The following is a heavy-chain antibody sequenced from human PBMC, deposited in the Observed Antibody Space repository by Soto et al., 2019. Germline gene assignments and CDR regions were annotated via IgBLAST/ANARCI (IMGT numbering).Heavy chain of an antibody. CDR2: IYTSGST. CDR1: GGSISNYY. J-gene: IGHJ4*02. D-gene: IGHD6-13*01. CDR3: ARSIAAAGWGFDY. Sequence: SETLSLTCTVSGGSISNYYWNWIRQPAGKGLEWIGRIYTSGSTNYNPSLKSRVTMSVDTSKNQFSLKLGSVTAADTAVYYCARSIAAAGWGFDYWGQGTLVTVSS. V-gene: IGHV4-4*07.